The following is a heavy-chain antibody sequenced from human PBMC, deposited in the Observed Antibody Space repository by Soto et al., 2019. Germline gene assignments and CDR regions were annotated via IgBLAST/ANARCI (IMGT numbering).Heavy chain of an antibody. CDR2: INPKSGGT. Sequence: ASVKVSCKASGYSFTGYYMHWVRQAPGQGLEWMGWINPKSGGTNYAQKLQGRVTMTTDTSTSTAYMELRSLRSDDTAVYYCARDRAIVVVVAATYYYYYGMDVWGQGTTVTVSS. D-gene: IGHD2-15*01. J-gene: IGHJ6*02. CDR3: ARDRAIVVVVAATYYYYYGMDV. V-gene: IGHV1-2*02. CDR1: GYSFTGYY.